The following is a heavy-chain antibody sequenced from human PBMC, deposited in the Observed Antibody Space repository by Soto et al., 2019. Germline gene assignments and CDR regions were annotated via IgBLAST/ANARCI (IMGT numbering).Heavy chain of an antibody. V-gene: IGHV3-30*18. CDR3: AKHYSSAWYPYYFDY. CDR2: ISFDGRNT. D-gene: IGHD6-19*01. CDR1: RFSFSGFV. Sequence: PGGSLRLSCAASRFSFSGFVMHWVRQAPGKGLEWVAAISFDGRNTYYADSVKGRFTISRDNSKNTLFLQMNSLRADDTAVYYCAKHYSSAWYPYYFDYWGQGTLVTVSS. J-gene: IGHJ4*02.